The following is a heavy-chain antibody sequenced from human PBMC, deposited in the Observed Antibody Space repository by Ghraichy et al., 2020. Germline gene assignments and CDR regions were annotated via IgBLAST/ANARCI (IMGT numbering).Heavy chain of an antibody. CDR1: GYSFLSYG. CDR2: ISAHNVNT. J-gene: IGHJ4*02. D-gene: IGHD1-26*01. Sequence: ASVKVSCKASGYSFLSYGISWVRQAPGQGLEWMGWISAHNVNTNYAQKFQGRVTMTTDTSTSTAYMELRSLRSDDTAVYYYARVEESGGGDKYYFDYWGQGTLVTVSS. V-gene: IGHV1-18*01. CDR3: ARVEESGGGDKYYFDY.